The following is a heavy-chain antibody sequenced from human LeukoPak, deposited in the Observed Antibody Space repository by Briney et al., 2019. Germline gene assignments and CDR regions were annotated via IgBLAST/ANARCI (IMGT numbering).Heavy chain of an antibody. J-gene: IGHJ4*02. CDR1: GGSILTTNW. Sequence: PSGTLSLTCAVSGGSILTTNWWSWVRQPPGKGLEWIREVHLSGTSNYNPSLKSRVSMSIDKSKNQLSLKLTSVTAADTAMYYCARESGAFSPFGFWGQGTLVTVSS. CDR3: ARESGAFSPFGF. D-gene: IGHD1-26*01. CDR2: VHLSGTS. V-gene: IGHV4-4*02.